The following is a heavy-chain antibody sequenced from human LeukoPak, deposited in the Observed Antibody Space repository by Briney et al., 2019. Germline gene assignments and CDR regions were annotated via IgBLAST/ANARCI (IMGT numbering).Heavy chain of an antibody. J-gene: IGHJ6*03. CDR3: ARWAAAQILGYCTSTSCYKPYYYYYMDV. Sequence: ASVKVSCKASGYTFTSYGISWVRQAPGQGLEWMGWISAYNGNTNYAQKLQGRVTMTTDTSTSTAYMELRSLRSDDTAVYYCARWAAAQILGYCTSTSCYKPYYYYYMDVWGKGTTVTVSS. D-gene: IGHD2-2*02. CDR2: ISAYNGNT. V-gene: IGHV1-18*01. CDR1: GYTFTSYG.